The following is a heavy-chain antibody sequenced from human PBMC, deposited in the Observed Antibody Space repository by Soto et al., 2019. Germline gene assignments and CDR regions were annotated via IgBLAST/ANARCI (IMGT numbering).Heavy chain of an antibody. CDR2: IYHSGST. Sequence: QLQLQESGSALLKPSQTLSLTCAVSGGSIRSGGYSWSWIRQPPGKGVEWIGYIYHSGSTYYNPSLKSRVTISVDRSKNQFSLKLSSVTAADTAVYSCARVPRPWGQGTLVTVSS. CDR3: ARVPRP. V-gene: IGHV4-30-2*01. CDR1: GGSIRSGGYS. J-gene: IGHJ5*02.